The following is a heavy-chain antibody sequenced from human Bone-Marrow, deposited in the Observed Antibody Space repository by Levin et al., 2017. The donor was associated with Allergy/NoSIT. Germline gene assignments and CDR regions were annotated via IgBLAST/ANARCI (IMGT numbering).Heavy chain of an antibody. CDR3: ARSGFYYYDSSGYYY. Sequence: SETLSLTCAVYGGSFSGYYWSWIRQPPGKGLEWIGEINHSGSTNYNPSLKSRVTISVDTSKNQFSLKLSSVTAADTAVYYCARSGFYYYDSSGYYYWGQGTLVTVSS. J-gene: IGHJ4*02. V-gene: IGHV4-34*01. D-gene: IGHD3-22*01. CDR1: GGSFSGYY. CDR2: INHSGST.